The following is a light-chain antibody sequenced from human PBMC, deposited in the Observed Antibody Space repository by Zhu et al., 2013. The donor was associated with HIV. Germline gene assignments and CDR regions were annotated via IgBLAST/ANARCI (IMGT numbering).Light chain of an antibody. V-gene: IGKV3-20*01. CDR1: QSVSSSY. CDR2: AAS. CDR3: QQYGSPPWT. Sequence: EIVLTQSPGTLSLSPGQRATLSCRASQSVSSSYLAWYQQKPGQAPRLLIYAASSRATGIPDRFSGSGSGTDFTLTISRLEPEDFAVFYCQQYGSPPWTFGQGTKVEIK. J-gene: IGKJ1*01.